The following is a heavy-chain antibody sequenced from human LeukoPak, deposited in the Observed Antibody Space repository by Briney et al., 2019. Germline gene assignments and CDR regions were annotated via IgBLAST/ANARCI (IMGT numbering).Heavy chain of an antibody. D-gene: IGHD1-26*01. CDR3: VRGIAGDPVAFDI. V-gene: IGHV1-46*01. CDR1: GYTFTAQY. Sequence: ASVKVSCKASGYTFTAQYLHWVRQAPGQGLEWMGQINPSGSSTTYAQKFQGRVTVTRDTSTSTVYVELSSLRSEDTALYYCVRGIAGDPVAFDIWGHGTMVTVSS. J-gene: IGHJ3*02. CDR2: INPSGSST.